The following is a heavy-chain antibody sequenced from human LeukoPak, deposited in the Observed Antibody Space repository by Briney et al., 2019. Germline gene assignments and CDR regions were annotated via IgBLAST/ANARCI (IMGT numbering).Heavy chain of an antibody. J-gene: IGHJ5*02. D-gene: IGHD1-14*01. CDR1: GYTFTGYY. V-gene: IGHV1-2*02. CDR3: ARSAPTDWFDP. Sequence: ASVKVSCKASGYTFTGYYMHWVRQAPGQGLGWMGWINPNSGGTNYAQRFQGRVTMTRDTSISTAYMELSRLRSDDTAVYYCARSAPTDWFDPWAREPWSPSPQ. CDR2: INPNSGGT.